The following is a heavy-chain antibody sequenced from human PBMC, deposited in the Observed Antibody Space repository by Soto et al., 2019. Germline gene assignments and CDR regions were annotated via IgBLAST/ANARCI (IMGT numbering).Heavy chain of an antibody. CDR2: INSDGSST. Sequence: PGGSLRLSCAASGFTFRSYWMHWVRQAPGKGLVWVSRINSDGSSTNYADSVKGRFTISRDNAKNTLYLQMNSLRAEDTAVYYCAGYYYDSSGYLAHWFDPWGQGTLVPVSS. CDR3: AGYYYDSSGYLAHWFDP. CDR1: GFTFRSYW. D-gene: IGHD3-22*01. V-gene: IGHV3-74*01. J-gene: IGHJ5*02.